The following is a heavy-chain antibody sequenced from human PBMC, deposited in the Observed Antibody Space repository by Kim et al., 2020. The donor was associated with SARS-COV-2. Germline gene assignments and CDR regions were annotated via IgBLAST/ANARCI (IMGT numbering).Heavy chain of an antibody. CDR3: ARLMEGDY. V-gene: IGHV5-10-1*01. Sequence: DSYSNYSPSFQGHVTVSADKSISTAYLQWSSLKASDTAMYYCARLMEGDYWGQGTLVTVSS. D-gene: IGHD3-10*01. CDR2: DSYS. J-gene: IGHJ4*02.